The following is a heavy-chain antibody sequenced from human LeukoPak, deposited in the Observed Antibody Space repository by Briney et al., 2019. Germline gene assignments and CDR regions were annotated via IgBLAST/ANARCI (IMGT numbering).Heavy chain of an antibody. CDR3: AIGFDSSAHCDH. CDR1: GYTLTELS. V-gene: IGHV1-24*01. D-gene: IGHD3-22*01. J-gene: IGHJ5*02. CDR2: ISAYNGNT. Sequence: ASVKVSCKVSGYTLTELSMHWVRQAPGKGLEWMGWISAYNGNTNYAQKLQGRVTMTEDTSTDTAYMELSSLRSENTAVYYCAIGFDSSAHCDHWGQGSLVTVSS.